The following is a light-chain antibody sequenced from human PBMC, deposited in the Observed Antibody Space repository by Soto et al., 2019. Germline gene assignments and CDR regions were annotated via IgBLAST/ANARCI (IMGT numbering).Light chain of an antibody. CDR2: GNT. Sequence: QSVLTQPPSVSGAPGQRVTISCTGSSSNIGAGYDVHWYQQLPGTAPKLLIYGNTNRPSGVPDRFSGSKSGTSASLAITGLQAEDEADYYCQSYDSSLSASGVCGTGTKVTVL. J-gene: IGLJ1*01. CDR3: QSYDSSLSASGV. CDR1: SSNIGAGYD. V-gene: IGLV1-40*01.